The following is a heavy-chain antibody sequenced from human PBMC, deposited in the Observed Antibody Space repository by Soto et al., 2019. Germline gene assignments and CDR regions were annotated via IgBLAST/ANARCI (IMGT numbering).Heavy chain of an antibody. CDR2: IKSKTDGGAT. CDR3: TVGMDYYDSSAYSVY. CDR1: GFTFSNAW. Sequence: PGGSLRLSCAASGFTFSNAWMSWVRQAPGKGLEWVGRIKSKTDGGATDYAAPVKGRFTISRDDSKNTLYLQMNSLKTEDTAVYYCTVGMDYYDSSAYSVYWGQGTLVTVSS. D-gene: IGHD3-22*01. J-gene: IGHJ4*02. V-gene: IGHV3-15*01.